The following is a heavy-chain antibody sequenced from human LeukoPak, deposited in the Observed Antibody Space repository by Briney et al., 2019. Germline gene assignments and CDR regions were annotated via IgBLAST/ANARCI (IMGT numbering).Heavy chain of an antibody. CDR3: ARQDSSAYYFDY. D-gene: IGHD3-22*01. CDR1: GGSIRSSH. CDR2: IYYSGTS. Sequence: SETLSLACTVSGGSIRSSHWSWIRQPPGQGLEFIGYIYYSGTSNYNPSLKSRVTMSVDTSNNQFSLKLNSVTAADTAVYYCARQDSSAYYFDYWGQGTLVTVSS. V-gene: IGHV4-59*01. J-gene: IGHJ4*02.